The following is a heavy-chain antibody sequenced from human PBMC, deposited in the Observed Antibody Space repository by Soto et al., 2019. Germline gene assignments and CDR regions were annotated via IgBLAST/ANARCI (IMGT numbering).Heavy chain of an antibody. CDR2: INPSGGST. V-gene: IGHV1-46*01. Sequence: ASVKVSCKASGYTFTSYYMHWVRQAPGQGLEWMGIINPSGGSTSHAQKFQGRVTMTRDTSTSTVYMELSSLRSEDTAVYYCARDGGAAGNEPYYYYGMDVWGQGTTVTAP. J-gene: IGHJ6*02. CDR1: GYTFTSYY. CDR3: ARDGGAAGNEPYYYYGMDV. D-gene: IGHD6-13*01.